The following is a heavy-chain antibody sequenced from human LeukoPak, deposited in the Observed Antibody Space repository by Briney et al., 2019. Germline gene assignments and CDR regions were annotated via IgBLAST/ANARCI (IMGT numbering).Heavy chain of an antibody. CDR2: IYSGGST. V-gene: IGHV3-53*01. D-gene: IGHD6-19*01. Sequence: PGGSLRLSCAASGFTVSSNYMSWVRQAPGKGLEWVSVIYSGGSTYYADSVKRRFTISRDNSKNTLYLQMNSLRAEDTAVYYCAREQWLSLGKICGMDVWGQGTTVTVSS. CDR1: GFTVSSNY. J-gene: IGHJ6*02. CDR3: AREQWLSLGKICGMDV.